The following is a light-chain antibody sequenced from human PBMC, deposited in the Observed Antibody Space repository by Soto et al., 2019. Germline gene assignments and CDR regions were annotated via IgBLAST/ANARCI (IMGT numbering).Light chain of an antibody. J-gene: IGKJ5*01. CDR3: QQYGSSPFP. CDR2: GAS. V-gene: IGKV3-20*01. Sequence: EIVFTQSPGTLSLSAGERATLSCRASQSFSSGYLAWYQQKPGQAPRLLIYGASSRATGIPDRFSGSGSGTDFTLTISRLEPEDFAVYYCQQYGSSPFPFGQGTRLEI. CDR1: QSFSSGY.